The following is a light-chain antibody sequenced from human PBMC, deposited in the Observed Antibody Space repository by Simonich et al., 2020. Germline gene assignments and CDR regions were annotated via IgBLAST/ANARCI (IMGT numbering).Light chain of an antibody. Sequence: QSALTHPASVSGSPGQSITISCTGTSSDIVGYNYVSWYQQHPGKAPKLMIDDVSKRPSGVSNRFSGSKSGNTASLTISGLQAEDEADYYCSSYTSSSTLFGGGTKLTVL. CDR2: DVS. V-gene: IGLV2-14*01. J-gene: IGLJ3*02. CDR3: SSYTSSSTL. CDR1: SSDIVGYNY.